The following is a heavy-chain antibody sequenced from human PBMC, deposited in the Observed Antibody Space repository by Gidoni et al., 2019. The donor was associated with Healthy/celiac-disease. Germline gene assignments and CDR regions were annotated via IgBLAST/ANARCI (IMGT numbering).Heavy chain of an antibody. CDR3: AKPQGGITMVRGVMTPFDY. CDR1: GFTFISYA. V-gene: IGHV3-23*01. J-gene: IGHJ4*02. Sequence: EVQLLESGGGLVQPGVSLRLSCAAPGFTFISYAMSWVRQAPGKGLEWVSAIRGSGGSTYYADSVKGRFTISRDNSKNTLYLQMNSLRAEDTAVYYCAKPQGGITMVRGVMTPFDYWGQGTLVTVSS. CDR2: IRGSGGST. D-gene: IGHD3-10*01.